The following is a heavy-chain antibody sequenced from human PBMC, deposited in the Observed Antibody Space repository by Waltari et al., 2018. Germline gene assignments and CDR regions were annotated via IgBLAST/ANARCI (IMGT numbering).Heavy chain of an antibody. CDR1: GFTFSTNA. V-gene: IGHV3-23*01. D-gene: IGHD3-16*01. Sequence: EVQVLESGGGLVQPGGSLRLSCVASGFTFSTNAMTWVRQAPGKGVEWVSTINGIGGNTYHADSVKGRFTISRDNSKNTLYLQMNSLRAEDTAIYYCAKDSSTLHYFDYWGQGTLVTVSS. J-gene: IGHJ4*02. CDR2: INGIGGNT. CDR3: AKDSSTLHYFDY.